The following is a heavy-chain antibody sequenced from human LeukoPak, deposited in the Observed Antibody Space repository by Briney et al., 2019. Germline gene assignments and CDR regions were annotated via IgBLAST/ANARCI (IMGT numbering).Heavy chain of an antibody. CDR1: GYSISSGYY. Sequence: PSETLSLTCTVSGYSISSGYYWGWIRQPPGKGLEWIGSIYHSGSTYYNPSLKSRVTISVDTSKNQFSLKLSSVTAADTAVYYCARAMVRGVIILPNYFDYWGQGTLVTVSS. D-gene: IGHD3-10*01. J-gene: IGHJ4*02. V-gene: IGHV4-38-2*02. CDR2: IYHSGST. CDR3: ARAMVRGVIILPNYFDY.